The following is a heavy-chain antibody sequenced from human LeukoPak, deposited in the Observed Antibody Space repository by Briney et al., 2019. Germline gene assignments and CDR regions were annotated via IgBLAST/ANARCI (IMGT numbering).Heavy chain of an antibody. V-gene: IGHV3-74*01. CDR3: ARDSSYGSGDEGFDP. Sequence: GGSLRLSCAASGFTFSSYWMHWVRQAPGKGLVWVSRINSDGSSTSYADSVKGRFTISRDNAKNTLYLQMNSLRAEDTAVYYCARDSSYGSGDEGFDPWGQGTLVTVSS. D-gene: IGHD3-10*01. J-gene: IGHJ5*02. CDR2: INSDGSST. CDR1: GFTFSSYW.